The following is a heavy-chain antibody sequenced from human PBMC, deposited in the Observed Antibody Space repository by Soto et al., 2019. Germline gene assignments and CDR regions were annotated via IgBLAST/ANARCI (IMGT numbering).Heavy chain of an antibody. CDR2: MSHGGST. J-gene: IGHJ6*02. CDR3: ARQGFGELHGLVDV. CDR1: GVSIDSSYW. Sequence: PSETLSLTCDVSGVSIDSSYWWGWVRQPPGKDLEWLGDMSHGGSTNYNPSLKSRVTILLDKSKNQFSLRLSFVTAADTATYYCARQGFGELHGLVDVWGQGTTVTVS. V-gene: IGHV4-4*02. D-gene: IGHD3-10*01.